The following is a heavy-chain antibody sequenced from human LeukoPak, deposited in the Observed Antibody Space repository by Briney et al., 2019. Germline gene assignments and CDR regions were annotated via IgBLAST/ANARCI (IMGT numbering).Heavy chain of an antibody. CDR2: IYHSGIT. CDR3: ARVVWGGDSSGCRLVFYAFDI. V-gene: IGHV4-30-2*01. D-gene: IGHD3-22*01. J-gene: IGHJ3*02. Sequence: SHTLSLTCAVSGRSIGRGGYSLSWIRPPAGKGLEWIGFIYHSGITYYNPALKSRFTRSVDRSKYQCSLKLSDLTAADTAVYYSARVVWGGDSSGCRLVFYAFDIWGQGTMVTVSS. CDR1: GRSIGRGGYS.